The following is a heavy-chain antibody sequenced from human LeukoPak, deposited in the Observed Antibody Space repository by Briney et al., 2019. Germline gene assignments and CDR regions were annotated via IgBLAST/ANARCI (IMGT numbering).Heavy chain of an antibody. CDR3: ARAPYYYDSSSYYHFDY. CDR1: GCTFSSYG. CDR2: IWYDGSNK. V-gene: IGHV3-33*01. D-gene: IGHD3-22*01. Sequence: GRSLRLSCAASGCTFSSYGMHWVRQAPGKGLEWVAVIWYDGSNKYYADSVKGRFTISRDNSKNTLYLQMNSLRAEDTAVYYCARAPYYYDSSSYYHFDYWGQGTLVTVSS. J-gene: IGHJ4*02.